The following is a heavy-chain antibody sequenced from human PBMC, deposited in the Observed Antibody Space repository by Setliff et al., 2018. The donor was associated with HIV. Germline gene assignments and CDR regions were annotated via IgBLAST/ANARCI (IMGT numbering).Heavy chain of an antibody. Sequence: PSETLSLTCTVSGGPISSYYWSWIRQPPGKGLEWIGYTYYSGRTNYNPSHKSRVTISVDTSRNQFSLKLSSVTAADTAVYYCARAIDYSDVVYFYYMDVWGKGITVTVSS. CDR2: TYYSGRT. CDR1: GGPISSYY. J-gene: IGHJ6*03. V-gene: IGHV4-59*08. D-gene: IGHD3-22*01. CDR3: ARAIDYSDVVYFYYMDV.